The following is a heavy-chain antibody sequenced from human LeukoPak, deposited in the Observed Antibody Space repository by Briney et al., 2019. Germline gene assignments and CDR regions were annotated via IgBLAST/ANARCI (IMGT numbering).Heavy chain of an antibody. V-gene: IGHV1-69*06. CDR1: GGTFSSYA. CDR3: ARDLIPIGRGRHLYYYYYMDV. J-gene: IGHJ6*03. CDR2: IIPIFGTA. Sequence: SVKVSCKASGGTFSSYAISWVRQAPGQGLEWMGGIIPIFGTANYAQKFQGRVTITADKSTSTAYMELSSLRSEDTAVYYCARDLIPIGRGRHLYYYYYMDVWGKGTTVTVSS. D-gene: IGHD3/OR15-3a*01.